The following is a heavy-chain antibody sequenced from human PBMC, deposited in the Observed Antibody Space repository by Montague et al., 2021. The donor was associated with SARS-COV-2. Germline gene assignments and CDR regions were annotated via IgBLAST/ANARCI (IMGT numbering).Heavy chain of an antibody. CDR2: VNHSGNT. CDR1: GGSFSNYY. Sequence: SETLSLTCTALGGSFSNYYWSWIRQPPGKGLEWIGEVNHSGNTNYNPSLKSRVTISVDTSKNQFSLKLSSVTAADTAVYYCARLNFHITIFGVVSSRVFDYWGQGTLVTVSS. D-gene: IGHD3-3*01. V-gene: IGHV4-34*01. CDR3: ARLNFHITIFGVVSSRVFDY. J-gene: IGHJ4*02.